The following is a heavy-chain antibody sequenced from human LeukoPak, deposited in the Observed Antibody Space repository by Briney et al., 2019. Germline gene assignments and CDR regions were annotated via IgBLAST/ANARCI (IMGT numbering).Heavy chain of an antibody. V-gene: IGHV1-18*01. Sequence: ASVKVSCKASGYTFTSCGISWVRQAPGQGLEWMGWISAYNGNTNYAQKLQGRVTMTTDTSTSTAYMELRSLRSEDTAVYYCARMALPTLVVPAAPLDYWGQGTLVTVSS. D-gene: IGHD2-2*01. CDR2: ISAYNGNT. CDR1: GYTFTSCG. J-gene: IGHJ4*02. CDR3: ARMALPTLVVPAAPLDY.